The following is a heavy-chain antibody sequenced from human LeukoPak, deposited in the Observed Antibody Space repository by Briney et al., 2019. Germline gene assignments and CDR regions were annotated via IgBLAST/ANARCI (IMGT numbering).Heavy chain of an antibody. CDR1: GFTFTNYW. J-gene: IGHJ4*02. CDR3: ARERVTTTSFDY. CDR2: IKQDGGAK. Sequence: GSLRPSCAASGFTFTNYWMNWLRQAPGKGLEWVANIKQDGGAKNYVDSVKGRFTISRDNAKNSLYLQMNSLRVEDTAVYYCARERVTTTSFDYWGQGVLVTVSS. V-gene: IGHV3-7*01. D-gene: IGHD2/OR15-2a*01.